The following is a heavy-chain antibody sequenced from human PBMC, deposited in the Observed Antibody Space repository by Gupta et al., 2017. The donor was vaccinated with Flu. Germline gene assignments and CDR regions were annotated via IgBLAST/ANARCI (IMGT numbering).Heavy chain of an antibody. V-gene: IGHV4-39*02. Sequence: YHPGTTYYTPSLKSRVTMSLDSSRNHVSLNLRSVTAADTAVYYCARSNAASRFYYYYYLDVWGKGTTVTVSS. J-gene: IGHJ6*03. D-gene: IGHD2-8*01. CDR3: ARSNAASRFYYYYYLDV. CDR2: YHPGTT.